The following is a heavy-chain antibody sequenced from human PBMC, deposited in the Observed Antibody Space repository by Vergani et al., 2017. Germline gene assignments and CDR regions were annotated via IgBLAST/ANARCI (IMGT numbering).Heavy chain of an antibody. J-gene: IGHJ4*02. CDR1: GGSFSGYY. Sequence: QVQLQQWGAGLLKPSETLSLTCAVYGGSFSGYYWSWIRQHPGRGLEWIGYIYYSGSTYYSPSLKSRVTISLDTSKNQFSLKLTSVTAADTAVYYCARGSGWYVDYWGQGTRVTVSS. V-gene: IGHV4-34*01. D-gene: IGHD6-19*01. CDR3: ARGSGWYVDY. CDR2: IYYSGST.